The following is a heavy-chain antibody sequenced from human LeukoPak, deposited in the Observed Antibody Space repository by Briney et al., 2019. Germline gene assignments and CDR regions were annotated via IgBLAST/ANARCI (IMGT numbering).Heavy chain of an antibody. CDR3: ARGYDSSGYGADY. CDR1: GGTFSSYA. CDR2: IIPIFGTA. V-gene: IGHV1-69*13. J-gene: IGHJ4*02. Sequence: SVKVSCKASGGTFSSYAISWVRQAPGQGLQWRGGIIPIFGTANYAQKFQGRVTITADESTSTAYMELSSLRSEDTAVYYCARGYDSSGYGADYWGQGTLVTVSS. D-gene: IGHD3-22*01.